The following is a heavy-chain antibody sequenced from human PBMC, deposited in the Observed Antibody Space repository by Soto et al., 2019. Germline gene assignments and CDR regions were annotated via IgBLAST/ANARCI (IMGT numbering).Heavy chain of an antibody. Sequence: SETLSLTCTVSGGSISGYYWSWIRQTPGKGLEWIGYMYDTGSTNYNPSLKSRVTISVDTSKNQFSLKLSSVTAADTAVYYCARDPGSGSYYGWFEPWGQGTLVTVSS. CDR1: GGSISGYY. CDR3: ARDPGSGSYYGWFEP. D-gene: IGHD3-10*01. CDR2: MYDTGST. J-gene: IGHJ5*02. V-gene: IGHV4-59*01.